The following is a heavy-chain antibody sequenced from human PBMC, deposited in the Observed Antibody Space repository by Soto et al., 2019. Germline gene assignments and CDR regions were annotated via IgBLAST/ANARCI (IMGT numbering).Heavy chain of an antibody. CDR2: VSYDGSKQ. J-gene: IGHJ4*02. CDR3: ARDRVYYYDNSGYYNFDY. V-gene: IGHV3-30-3*01. CDR1: GFTFSNYA. Sequence: QVQLVESGGGVVQPGRSLRVSCAASGFTFSNYAMHWVRQAPGKGLEWVAVVSYDGSKQFYADSVEGRFTISRDSSKSTLYLHMDNLREDDTAVYYCARDRVYYYDNSGYYNFDYWGQGALVTVSS. D-gene: IGHD3-22*01.